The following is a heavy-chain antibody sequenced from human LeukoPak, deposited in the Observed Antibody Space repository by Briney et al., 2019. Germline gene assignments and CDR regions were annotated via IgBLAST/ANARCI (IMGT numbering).Heavy chain of an antibody. V-gene: IGHV4-59*01. CDR1: GGPISSYY. CDR3: ARVEYSSSFDY. J-gene: IGHJ4*02. D-gene: IGHD6-6*01. Sequence: TSETLSLTCTVSGGPISSYYWSWIRQPPGKGLEWIGYIYYSGSTNYNPSLKSRVTISVDTSKNQFSLKLSSATAADTAVYYCARVEYSSSFDYWGQGTLVTVSS. CDR2: IYYSGST.